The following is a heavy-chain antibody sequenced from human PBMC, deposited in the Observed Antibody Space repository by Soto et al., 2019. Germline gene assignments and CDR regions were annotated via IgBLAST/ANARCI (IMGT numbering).Heavy chain of an antibody. CDR3: AILPTKCSGGSCYSGWFDP. D-gene: IGHD2-15*01. J-gene: IGHJ5*02. CDR2: ISSSSSYI. V-gene: IGHV3-21*01. Sequence: GGSLRLSCAASGFTFSSYSMNWVRQAPGKGLEWVSSISSSSSYIYYADSVKGRFTISRDNAKNSLYLQMNSLRAEDTAVYYCAILPTKCSGGSCYSGWFDPWGQGTLVTVSS. CDR1: GFTFSSYS.